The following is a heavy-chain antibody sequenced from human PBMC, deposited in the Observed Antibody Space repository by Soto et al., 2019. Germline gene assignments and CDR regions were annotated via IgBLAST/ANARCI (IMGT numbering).Heavy chain of an antibody. Sequence: PGGSLRLSCAASGFTFSNAWMNWVRQAPGKGLEWVGRIKSKTDGGTTDYAAPVKGRFTISRDDSKNTLYLQMNSLKTEDTAVYYCTTDPLLLWFGELLGLDYYYGMDVWGQGTTVTVSS. D-gene: IGHD3-10*01. V-gene: IGHV3-15*07. CDR2: IKSKTDGGTT. CDR1: GFTFSNAW. CDR3: TTDPLLLWFGELLGLDYYYGMDV. J-gene: IGHJ6*02.